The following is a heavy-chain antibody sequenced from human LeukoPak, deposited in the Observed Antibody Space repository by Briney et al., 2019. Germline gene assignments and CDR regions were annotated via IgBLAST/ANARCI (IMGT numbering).Heavy chain of an antibody. CDR1: GFTFSSYA. D-gene: IGHD1-26*01. J-gene: IGHJ4*02. CDR2: ISYDGSNK. V-gene: IGHV3-30-3*01. CDR3: AREIKWGATGGFDY. Sequence: QPGGSLRLSCAASGFTFSSYAMHWVRQAPGKGLEWVAVISYDGSNKYYADSVKGRFTISRDNSKNTLYLQMNSLRAEDTAVYYCAREIKWGATGGFDYWAREPWSPSPQ.